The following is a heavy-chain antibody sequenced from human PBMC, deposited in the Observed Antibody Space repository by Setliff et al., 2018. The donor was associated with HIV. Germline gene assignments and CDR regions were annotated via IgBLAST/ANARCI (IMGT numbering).Heavy chain of an antibody. V-gene: IGHV3-15*01. CDR1: GFTFSTTW. D-gene: IGHD6-13*01. Sequence: SGGSLRLSCAASGFTFSTTWMNWVRQAPGKGLEWVGHIKSKTDGGTTDYAAPVKGRFTISRDDSKNTLYLQMNSLITEDTAVYYCTAALQQQVVRWFDPWGQGTLVTVS. CDR3: TAALQQQVVRWFDP. CDR2: IKSKTDGGTT. J-gene: IGHJ5*02.